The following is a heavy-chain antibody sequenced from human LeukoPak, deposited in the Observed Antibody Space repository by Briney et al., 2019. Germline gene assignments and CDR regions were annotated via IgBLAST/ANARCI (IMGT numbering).Heavy chain of an antibody. CDR3: AKHASSYFGWDV. Sequence: SETLSLTCAVSGGSISSNWWSWVRQPPGKGLEWIGEIHHSGGTNYNPSLKSRVTISIDKFNDQFSLKLTSVTAADTAVYWCAKHASSYFGWDVWGQGTTVTVSS. V-gene: IGHV4-4*01. J-gene: IGHJ6*02. CDR1: GGSISSNW. CDR2: IHHSGGT. D-gene: IGHD3-16*01.